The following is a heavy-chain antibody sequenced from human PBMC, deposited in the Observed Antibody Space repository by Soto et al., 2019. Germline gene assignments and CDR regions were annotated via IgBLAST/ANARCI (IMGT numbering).Heavy chain of an antibody. V-gene: IGHV3-9*01. CDR1: GFTFDDYA. Sequence: EVPLVESGGGLVQPGRSLRLSCAASGFTFDDYAMHWVRQAPGKGLEWVSGISWNSGSIGYADSVKGRFTISRDNAKNSLYLQMNSLRAEDTALYYCAKSFADSSGYYYPEYFQHWGQGTLVTVSS. CDR2: ISWNSGSI. J-gene: IGHJ1*01. CDR3: AKSFADSSGYYYPEYFQH. D-gene: IGHD3-22*01.